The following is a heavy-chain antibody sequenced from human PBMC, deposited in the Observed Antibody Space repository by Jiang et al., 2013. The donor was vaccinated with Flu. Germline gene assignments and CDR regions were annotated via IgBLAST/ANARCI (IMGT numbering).Heavy chain of an antibody. Sequence: TLSLTCTVSGGSISSSSYYWGWIRQPPGKGLEWIGSIYYSGSTYYNPSLKSRVTISVDTSKNQFSLNLSSVTAADTAVYYCARLVYGDYTPTQKAYEDNWFDPWGQGTLVTVSS. D-gene: IGHD4-17*01. V-gene: IGHV4-39*07. CDR3: ARLVYGDYTPTQKAYEDNWFDP. CDR1: GGSISSSSYY. J-gene: IGHJ5*02. CDR2: IYYSGST.